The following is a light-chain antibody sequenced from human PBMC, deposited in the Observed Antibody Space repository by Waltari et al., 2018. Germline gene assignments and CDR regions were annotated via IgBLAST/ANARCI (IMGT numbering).Light chain of an antibody. V-gene: IGKV1-39*01. J-gene: IGKJ2*01. CDR3: QQSYSTPRT. CDR1: QSISSY. Sequence: DIQMTHSPSSLSASVRDRVTITCRASQSISSYLNWYQQKPGKAPKLLIYAASSLQSGVPSRISGSGSGTDFTLTISSLQPEDFATYYCQQSYSTPRTFGQGTKLEIK. CDR2: AAS.